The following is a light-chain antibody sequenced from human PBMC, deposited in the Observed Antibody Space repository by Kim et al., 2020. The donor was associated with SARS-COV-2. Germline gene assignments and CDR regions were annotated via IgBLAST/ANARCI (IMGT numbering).Light chain of an antibody. J-gene: IGLJ2*01. CDR1: NSDVGGYDY. CDR2: DVA. CDR3: NSYTSSSTLVV. Sequence: QSITISCTGTNSDVGGYDYVSWYQQHPGKAPKLMIYDVANRHSGVSNRFSASKSGNTASLTISGLQAEDEADYYCNSYTSSSTLVVFGGGTQLTVL. V-gene: IGLV2-14*03.